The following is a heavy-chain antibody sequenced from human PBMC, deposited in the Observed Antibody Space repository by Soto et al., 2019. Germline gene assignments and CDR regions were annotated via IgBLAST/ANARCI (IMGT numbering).Heavy chain of an antibody. Sequence: QVQLVQSGAEVKKPGASVKVSCKASGYTFTSYGLHWVRQAPGQRLEWMGWINAGNGNTKYSQKFQGRVTITRDTPASRAYMELTSLRSEDTAVYYCARDGAVAGDLNFDYWGQGTLVTVSS. CDR1: GYTFTSYG. CDR2: INAGNGNT. CDR3: ARDGAVAGDLNFDY. D-gene: IGHD6-19*01. V-gene: IGHV1-3*01. J-gene: IGHJ4*02.